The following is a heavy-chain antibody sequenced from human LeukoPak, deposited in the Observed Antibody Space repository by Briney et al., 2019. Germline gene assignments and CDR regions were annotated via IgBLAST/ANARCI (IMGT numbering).Heavy chain of an antibody. J-gene: IGHJ4*02. CDR2: ISSSSSYI. CDR3: ARGRRDHISASDY. Sequence: GGCLRLSCAASGFTFSSYSMNWVREAPGKGLEWGSSISSSSSYIYYADSVKGRFTISRDNAKRSLYLQMNTLRAEDTAVYYCARGRRDHISASDYWGPGTLVTVSS. D-gene: IGHD2-21*01. V-gene: IGHV3-21*01. CDR1: GFTFSSYS.